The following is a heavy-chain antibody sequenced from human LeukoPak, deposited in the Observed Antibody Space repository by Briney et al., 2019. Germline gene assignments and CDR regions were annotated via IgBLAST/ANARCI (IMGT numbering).Heavy chain of an antibody. CDR2: ISGDGSVT. Sequence: PGGSLRLSCAASGFTLRNYWMHWVRQVPGKRLVWVSRISGDGSVTNYGDSVKGRFTISRDNAKNTLFLQINSLRAEDTAVYYCARYSSSSGGASYYLDYWGHGTLVTVSS. V-gene: IGHV3-74*01. D-gene: IGHD6-6*01. J-gene: IGHJ4*01. CDR1: GFTLRNYW. CDR3: ARYSSSSGGASYYLDY.